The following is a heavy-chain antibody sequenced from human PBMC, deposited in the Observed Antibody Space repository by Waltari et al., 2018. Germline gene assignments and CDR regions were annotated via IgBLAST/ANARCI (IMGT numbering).Heavy chain of an antibody. CDR3: AKDPKQWLAGDAFDI. CDR2: ISSSGSTI. V-gene: IGHV3-48*03. D-gene: IGHD6-19*01. J-gene: IGHJ3*02. CDR1: GFTFSSYE. Sequence: EVQLVESGGGLAQPGGSLRLSCAASGFTFSSYEMNWVRQAPGKGLEWVSYISSSGSTIDYADSVKGRFTISRDNAKNSLYLQMNSLRAEDTALYYCAKDPKQWLAGDAFDIWGQGTMVTVSA.